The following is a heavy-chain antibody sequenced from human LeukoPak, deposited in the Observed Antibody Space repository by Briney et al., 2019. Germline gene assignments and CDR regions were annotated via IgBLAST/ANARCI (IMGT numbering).Heavy chain of an antibody. CDR2: IYYSGST. CDR3: ARVSSGYYEWYFDY. Sequence: SETLSLTCTVSGGSISSSSCYWGWIRQPPGKGLEWIGSIYYSGSTYYNPSLKSRVTISVDTSKNQFSLKLSSVTAADTAVYYCARVSSGYYEWYFDYWGQGTLVTVSS. D-gene: IGHD3-22*01. V-gene: IGHV4-39*07. CDR1: GGSISSSSCY. J-gene: IGHJ4*02.